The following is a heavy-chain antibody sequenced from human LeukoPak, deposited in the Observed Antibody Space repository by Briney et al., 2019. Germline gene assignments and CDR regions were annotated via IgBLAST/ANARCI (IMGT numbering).Heavy chain of an antibody. CDR3: ARGGKDDILTGHFDY. V-gene: IGHV3-11*06. D-gene: IGHD3-9*01. Sequence: GGSLRLSCAASGFTFSDYYMSWIRQAPGKGLEWVSYISSSSSYTNYADSVKGRFTISRDNAKNSLYLQMNSLRAEDTAVYYCARGGKDDILTGHFDYWGQGTLVTVSS. J-gene: IGHJ4*02. CDR2: ISSSSSYT. CDR1: GFTFSDYY.